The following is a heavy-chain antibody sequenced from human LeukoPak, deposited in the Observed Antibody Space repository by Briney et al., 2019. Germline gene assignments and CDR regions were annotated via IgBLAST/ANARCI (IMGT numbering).Heavy chain of an antibody. V-gene: IGHV3-33*01. D-gene: IGHD2-2*02. CDR1: GFTFSSYG. Sequence: GRSLRLSCAASGFTFSSYGMHWVRQAPGKGLEWVAVIWYDGSNKYYADSVKGRFTISRDNSKNTLYLQMNSLRAEDTAVYYCARDGYCSSTSCYTYYYYGMDVWGQGATVTVSS. CDR2: IWYDGSNK. CDR3: ARDGYCSSTSCYTYYYYGMDV. J-gene: IGHJ6*02.